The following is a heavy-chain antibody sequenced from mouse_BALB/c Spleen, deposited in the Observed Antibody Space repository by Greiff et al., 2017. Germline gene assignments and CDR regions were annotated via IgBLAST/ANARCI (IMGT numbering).Heavy chain of an antibody. D-gene: IGHD2-14*01. J-gene: IGHJ3*01. CDR2: IWGDGST. V-gene: IGHV2-3*01. Sequence: VKLQESGPGLVAPSQSLSITCTVSGFSLTSYGVSWVRQPPGKGLEWLGVIWGDGSTNYHSALISRLSISKDNSKSQVFLKLNSLQTDDTATYYCAKPGRYEEGPWFAYWGQGTLVTVSA. CDR1: GFSLTSYG. CDR3: AKPGRYEEGPWFAY.